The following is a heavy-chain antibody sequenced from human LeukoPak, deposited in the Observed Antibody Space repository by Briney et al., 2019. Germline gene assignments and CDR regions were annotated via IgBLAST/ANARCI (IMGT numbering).Heavy chain of an antibody. CDR2: IYGNGRA. CDR1: GGSISNGRYY. CDR3: ARTPVASTDWDGFDV. Sequence: PSETLCLTCAASGGSISNGRYYWSWMRQRAGKGLEWIGRIYGNGRANYNPSPKSRGTISVDRSNAEVPLKLTPVNAPDTAVYYSARTPVASTDWDGFDVWGQGTTVTVPS. D-gene: IGHD6-19*01. V-gene: IGHV4-61*02. J-gene: IGHJ6*02.